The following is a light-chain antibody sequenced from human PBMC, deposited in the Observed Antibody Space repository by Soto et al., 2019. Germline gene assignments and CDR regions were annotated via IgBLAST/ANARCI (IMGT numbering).Light chain of an antibody. CDR2: AAS. CDR1: HSISSY. V-gene: IGKV1-39*01. J-gene: IGKJ5*01. Sequence: DIQVTQSPSSVSASVGDRVTITCRASHSISSYLNWYQQKPGKAPKLLIYAASSLQSGVPSRFSGSGSGTDFTLTISSLQPEDFATYYCQQSYSPPQITFGQGTRLEIK. CDR3: QQSYSPPQIT.